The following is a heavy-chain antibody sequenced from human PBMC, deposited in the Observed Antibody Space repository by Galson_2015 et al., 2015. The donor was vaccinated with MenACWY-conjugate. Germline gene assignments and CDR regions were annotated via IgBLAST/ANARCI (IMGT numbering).Heavy chain of an antibody. CDR2: ISASGETK. Sequence: SLRLSCAASGFSFFRYAMTWVRQAPGKGLEWVCAISASGETKYYGGSVKGRFSISRDDSKNMPYLQMNSLRAEDTAVYYCVKDLWELTSWGQGTLVTVSS. V-gene: IGHV3-23*01. CDR3: VKDLWELTS. CDR1: GFSFFRYA. J-gene: IGHJ4*02. D-gene: IGHD1-26*01.